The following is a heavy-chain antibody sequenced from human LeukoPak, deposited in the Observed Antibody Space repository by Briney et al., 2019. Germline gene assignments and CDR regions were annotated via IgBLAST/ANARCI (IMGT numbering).Heavy chain of an antibody. V-gene: IGHV3-74*01. J-gene: IGHJ4*02. CDR2: INSEGSST. CDR3: ARDYYGSGGSYMRG. CDR1: GFTFISYG. D-gene: IGHD3-10*01. Sequence: GGSVRLSCAACGFTFISYGMHWVRQAPGRGLVWVSRINSEGSSTSYADSVRGRFTISRDNAKNTLYLQMKRLRAEDAAVYSCARDYYGSGGSYMRGWGQGTLVTVSS.